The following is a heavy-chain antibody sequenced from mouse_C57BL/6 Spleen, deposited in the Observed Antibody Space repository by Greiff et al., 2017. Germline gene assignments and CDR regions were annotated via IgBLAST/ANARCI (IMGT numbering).Heavy chain of an antibody. V-gene: IGHV1-82*01. CDR3: AMQFAY. CDR2: LYPGDGDT. J-gene: IGHJ3*01. CDR1: GYAFSSSW. Sequence: QVQLQQSGPELVKPGASVKISCKASGYAFSSSWMNWVKQRPGKGLEWIGRLYPGDGDTNYNGKFKGKATLTADKSSSTAYMQLSSLTSEDSAVYFCAMQFAYWGQGTLVTVSA.